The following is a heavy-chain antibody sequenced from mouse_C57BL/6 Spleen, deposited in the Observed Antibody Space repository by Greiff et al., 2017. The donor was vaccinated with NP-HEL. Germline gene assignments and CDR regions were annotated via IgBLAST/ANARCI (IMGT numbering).Heavy chain of an antibody. J-gene: IGHJ2*01. D-gene: IGHD2-5*01. CDR2: IYPGDGDT. V-gene: IGHV1-80*01. CDR1: GYAFSSYW. CDR3: ARGYSNYLFDY. Sequence: QVHVKQSGAELVKPGASVKISCKASGYAFSSYWMNWVKQRPGKGLEWIGQIYPGDGDTNYNGKFKGKATLTADKSSSTAYMQLSSLTSEDSAVYFCARGYSNYLFDYWGQGTTLTVSS.